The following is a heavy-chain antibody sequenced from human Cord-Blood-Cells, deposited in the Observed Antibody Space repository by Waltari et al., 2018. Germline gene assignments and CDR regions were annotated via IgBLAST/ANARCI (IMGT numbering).Heavy chain of an antibody. V-gene: IGHV1-8*03. CDR2: MNPSSGNT. CDR1: GYTFTSYD. J-gene: IGHJ6*03. Sequence: QVQLVQSGAEVKKPGASVKVSCKASGYTFTSYDINWVRQATGHGLEWMGWMNPSSGNTGYAQKFQGSVTITRNTSISTAYMELSSLRAEDTAWYYCAISPHCPNWGFSSYYYYYDMDVWGKGTTVTVSS. D-gene: IGHD7-27*01. CDR3: AISPHCPNWGFSSYYYYYDMDV.